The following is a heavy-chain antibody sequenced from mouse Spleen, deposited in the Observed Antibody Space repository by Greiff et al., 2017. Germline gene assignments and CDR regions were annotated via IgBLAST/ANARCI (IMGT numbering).Heavy chain of an antibody. Sequence: EVKLVESGGGLVKLGGSLKLSCAASGFTFSSYAMSWVRQTPEKRLEWVATISSGGGNTYYPDSVKGRFTISRDNAKNTLYLQMSSLKSEDTAMYYCARHGGLKSYYAMDYWGQGTSVTVSS. CDR1: GFTFSSYA. CDR3: ARHGGLKSYYAMDY. D-gene: IGHD1-3*01. CDR2: ISSGGGNT. J-gene: IGHJ4*01. V-gene: IGHV5-9*04.